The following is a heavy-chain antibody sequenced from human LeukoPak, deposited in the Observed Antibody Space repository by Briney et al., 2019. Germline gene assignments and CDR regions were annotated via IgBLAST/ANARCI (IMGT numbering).Heavy chain of an antibody. CDR3: ARYCSGGRCYRDYDYGMDV. CDR1: GYTFTSYD. V-gene: IGHV1-18*01. J-gene: IGHJ6*02. Sequence: ASVTVSCTASGYTFTSYDISWVRQAPGQGLEWMGWISAYNGNTNYTQKLQGRVTMTTDTSTSTAYMELRSLRSDGTAVYYCARYCSGGRCYRDYDYGMDVWGQGTTVTVSS. D-gene: IGHD2-15*01. CDR2: ISAYNGNT.